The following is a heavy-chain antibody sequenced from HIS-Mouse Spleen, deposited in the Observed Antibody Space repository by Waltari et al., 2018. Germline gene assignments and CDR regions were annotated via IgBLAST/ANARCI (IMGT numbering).Heavy chain of an antibody. V-gene: IGHV1-69*01. Sequence: QVQLVQSGAEVKKPGSSVTVSCKASGGTVSSYAIRWVRQAPGRGLGWMGGIIPILGTANYAQKFQGRVTITADESTSTAYMELSSLRSEDTAVYYCARDRIAAAGFDYWGQGTLVTVSS. J-gene: IGHJ4*02. CDR1: GGTVSSYA. CDR2: IIPILGTA. D-gene: IGHD6-13*01. CDR3: ARDRIAAAGFDY.